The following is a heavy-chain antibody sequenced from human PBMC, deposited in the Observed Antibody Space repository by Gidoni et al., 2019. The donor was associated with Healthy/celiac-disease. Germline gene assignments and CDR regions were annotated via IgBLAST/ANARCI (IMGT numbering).Heavy chain of an antibody. CDR1: GVTFISYS. D-gene: IGHD1-26*01. CDR3: ARGMGATTDDAFDI. J-gene: IGHJ3*02. V-gene: IGHV3-21*01. Sequence: EVQLVESGGGLVKPGGSLRLSCAASGVTFISYSMNWVRQAPGKGLEWVSSISSSSSYIYYADSVKRRFTISIDNAKNSLYLQMNSLRAEDTAVYYCARGMGATTDDAFDIWGQGTMVTVSS. CDR2: ISSSSSYI.